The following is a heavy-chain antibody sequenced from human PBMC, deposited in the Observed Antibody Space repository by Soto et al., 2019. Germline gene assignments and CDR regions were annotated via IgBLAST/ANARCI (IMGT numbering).Heavy chain of an antibody. V-gene: IGHV2-5*02. J-gene: IGHJ4*02. Sequence: QITLNESGPTVVKPAETLTLTCTSSGFSLTTSGVGVGWIRQSPGKAPEWLALTFWDDDKRYSASLKSRLTITRGTSKSLVVLTMASVDPADSATYYCAHRILRTVFGLVTTTAIYFDFWGQGTPVVVSS. D-gene: IGHD3-3*01. CDR2: TFWDDDK. CDR3: AHRILRTVFGLVTTTAIYFDF. CDR1: GFSLTTSGVG.